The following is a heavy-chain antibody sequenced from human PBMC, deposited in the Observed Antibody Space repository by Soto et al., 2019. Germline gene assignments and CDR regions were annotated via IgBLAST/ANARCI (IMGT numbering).Heavy chain of an antibody. CDR1: GYTLTELS. V-gene: IGHV1-24*01. Sequence: QVQLVQSGAEVKKPGASVKVSCKVSGYTLTELSMHWVRQAPGKGLEWMGGFDPEDGETIYAQKFQGRVTMTEDTSTDTADMELSSLRSEDTAVYYCATVGCSGGSCYFPYYYYYMDVWGKGTTVTVSS. J-gene: IGHJ6*03. CDR3: ATVGCSGGSCYFPYYYYYMDV. CDR2: FDPEDGET. D-gene: IGHD2-15*01.